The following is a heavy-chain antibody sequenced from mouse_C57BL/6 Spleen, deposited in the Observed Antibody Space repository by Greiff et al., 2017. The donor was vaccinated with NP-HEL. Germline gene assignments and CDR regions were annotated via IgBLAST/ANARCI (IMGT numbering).Heavy chain of an antibody. V-gene: IGHV1-54*01. CDR2: INPGSGGT. CDR3: ERGYGRGWYFDV. CDR1: GYAFTNYL. J-gene: IGHJ1*03. D-gene: IGHD2-2*01. Sequence: QVQLQQSGAELVRPGTSVKVSCKASGYAFTNYLIEWVKQRPGQGLEWIGVINPGSGGTNYNEKFKGKATLTADKSSSTAYMQLSSLTSEDSAVYFCERGYGRGWYFDVWGTGTTVTVAS.